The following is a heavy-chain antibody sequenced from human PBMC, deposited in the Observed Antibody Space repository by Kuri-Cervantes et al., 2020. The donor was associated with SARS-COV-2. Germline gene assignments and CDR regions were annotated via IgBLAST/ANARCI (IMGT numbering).Heavy chain of an antibody. J-gene: IGHJ4*02. CDR3: ASFSVTGDY. Sequence: GESLKISCAASGFTFSSYSMNWVRQAPGKGLEWVSYISSSSSTIYYADSVKGRSTISRDNAKNSLYLQMNSLRDEDTAVYYCASFSVTGDYWGQGTLVTVSS. CDR2: ISSSSSTI. V-gene: IGHV3-48*02. D-gene: IGHD4-11*01. CDR1: GFTFSSYS.